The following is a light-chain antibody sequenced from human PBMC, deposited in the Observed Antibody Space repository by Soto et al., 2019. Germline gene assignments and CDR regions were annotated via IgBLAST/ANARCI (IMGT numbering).Light chain of an antibody. CDR3: QQRSNCR. Sequence: EIVLTQSPATLSLSPGERATLSCRASQSVSSYLAWYQQKPGQAPRLLIYDASNRATGIPARFSGSGSGTDFTLTISSLAPEDFAVYYCQQRSNCRFGQWTKLEIK. CDR1: QSVSSY. CDR2: DAS. J-gene: IGKJ2*03. V-gene: IGKV3-11*01.